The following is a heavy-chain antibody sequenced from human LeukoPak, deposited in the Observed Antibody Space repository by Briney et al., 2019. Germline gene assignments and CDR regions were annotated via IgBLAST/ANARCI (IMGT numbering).Heavy chain of an antibody. CDR3: AKEKKQQLVLDYFDY. V-gene: IGHV3-74*01. Sequence: GGSLRLSCAASGFTFSSYWMRWVRQAPGKGLVWVSRINSDGSSTSYADSVKGRFTISRDNAKNTLYLQMNSLRAEDTAVYYCAKEKKQQLVLDYFDYWGQGTLVTVSS. D-gene: IGHD6-13*01. J-gene: IGHJ4*02. CDR1: GFTFSSYW. CDR2: INSDGSST.